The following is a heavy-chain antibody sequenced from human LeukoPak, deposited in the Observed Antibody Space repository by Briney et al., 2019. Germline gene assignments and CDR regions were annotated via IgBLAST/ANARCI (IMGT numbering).Heavy chain of an antibody. J-gene: IGHJ6*03. CDR2: IFQSGST. CDR1: GYSISNSYY. D-gene: IGHD5-24*01. V-gene: IGHV4-38-2*01. Sequence: SETLSLTCAVSGYSISNSYYWGWIRQPPGKGLEWIGNIFQSGSTFYNPSLKSRVTISVDTSKNQFTLKLSSVTAADTAVYYCARHGSAGHYYCYMDVWGKGTTVTVSS. CDR3: ARHGSAGHYYCYMDV.